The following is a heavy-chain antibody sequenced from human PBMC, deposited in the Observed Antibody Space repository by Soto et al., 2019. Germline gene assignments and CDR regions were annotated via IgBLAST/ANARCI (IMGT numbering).Heavy chain of an antibody. D-gene: IGHD3-9*01. V-gene: IGHV4-59*01. J-gene: IGHJ6*02. CDR2: IYYSGST. CDR1: GGSFSSYY. Sequence: QVQLQESGPGLVKPSETLTLTCTVSGGSFSSYYWSWIRQPPGKGLEWIGYIYYSGSTNYNPSLKSRVTISVDTSKNQFSLKLSSVTAADTAVYYCARDWLVTDYYYHYGMDVWGQGTTVTVSS. CDR3: ARDWLVTDYYYHYGMDV.